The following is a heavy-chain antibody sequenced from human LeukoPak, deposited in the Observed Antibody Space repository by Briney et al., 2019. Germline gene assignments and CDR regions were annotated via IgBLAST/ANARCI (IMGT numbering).Heavy chain of an antibody. D-gene: IGHD6-13*01. CDR1: GFTFSIYA. V-gene: IGHV3-23*01. J-gene: IGHJ5*02. Sequence: GGSLRLSCAASGFTFSIYAMSWVRQAPGKGLEWVSAISGSGGSTYYADSVKGRFTISRDNSKNTLYLQMNGLRAEDTAVYYCAKDWDSSSWYSNWFDPWGQGTLVTVSS. CDR3: AKDWDSSSWYSNWFDP. CDR2: ISGSGGST.